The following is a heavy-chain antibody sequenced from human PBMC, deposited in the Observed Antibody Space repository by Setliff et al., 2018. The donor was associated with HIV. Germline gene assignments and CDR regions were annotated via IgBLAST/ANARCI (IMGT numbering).Heavy chain of an antibody. V-gene: IGHV4-61*02. D-gene: IGHD1-1*01. J-gene: IGHJ4*02. CDR1: GGSISSGSYY. CDR2: IYTSGST. Sequence: PSETLSLTCTVSGGSISSGSYYWNWIRQPAGKGLEWIGRIYTSGSTNYNPSLKSRVTISVDTSKNHFSLKLRSVTAADTAVYYCAQLGMVDDFDYWGQGTLVTVSS. CDR3: AQLGMVDDFDY.